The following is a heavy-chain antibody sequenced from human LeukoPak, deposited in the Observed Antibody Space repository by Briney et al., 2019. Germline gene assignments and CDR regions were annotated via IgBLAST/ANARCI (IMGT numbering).Heavy chain of an antibody. CDR2: IKQDGSEK. V-gene: IGHV3-7*01. CDR3: ARDLYGYSYGFYFDY. D-gene: IGHD5-18*01. J-gene: IGHJ4*02. Sequence: GGSLRLSCAAPGFTFSSYWMSWVRQAPGKGLEWVANIKQDGSEKYYVDSVKGRFTISRDNAKNSLYLQMNSLRAEDTAVYYCARDLYGYSYGFYFDYWGQGTLVTVSS. CDR1: GFTFSSYW.